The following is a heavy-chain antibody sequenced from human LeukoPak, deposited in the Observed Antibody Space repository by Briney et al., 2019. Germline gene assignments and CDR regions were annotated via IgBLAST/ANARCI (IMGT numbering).Heavy chain of an antibody. CDR3: ARDTSGWLYFDY. CDR2: IYYSGST. J-gene: IGHJ4*02. CDR1: GGSVSSGSDY. D-gene: IGHD6-19*01. Sequence: SETLSLTCTVSGGSVSSGSDYWSWIRQPPGKGLEWVGYIYYSGSTNYNPSLKSRVTISVDTSRNQFSLKLSSVTAADTAVYYCARDTSGWLYFDYWGQGTLVTVSS. V-gene: IGHV4-61*01.